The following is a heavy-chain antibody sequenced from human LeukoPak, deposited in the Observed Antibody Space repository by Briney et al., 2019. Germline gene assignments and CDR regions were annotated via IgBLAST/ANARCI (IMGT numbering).Heavy chain of an antibody. J-gene: IGHJ6*02. Sequence: GGSLRLPCAASGLTVSSNYMSWVRQAPGKGLEWVSVIYSGGSTYYADSVKGRFTISRHNSKNTLYLQMNSLRAEDTAVYYCARTTTVTTLGMDVWGQGTTVTVSS. CDR3: ARTTTVTTLGMDV. CDR1: GLTVSSNY. D-gene: IGHD4-17*01. V-gene: IGHV3-53*04. CDR2: IYSGGST.